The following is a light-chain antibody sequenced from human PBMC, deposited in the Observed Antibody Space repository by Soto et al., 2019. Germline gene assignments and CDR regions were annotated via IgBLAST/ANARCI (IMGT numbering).Light chain of an antibody. Sequence: DIQLTQSPSFLSASVGDRVTITCRASQGISSYLAWYQQKPGKAPKLLIYDASSLESRVTSRFSGSGSGTKFTSNISSLQHDDFATYYCQQYNSYSSYPFAQGTKVDIK. CDR1: QGISSY. J-gene: IGKJ2*01. CDR3: QQYNSYSSYP. CDR2: DAS. V-gene: IGKV1-9*01.